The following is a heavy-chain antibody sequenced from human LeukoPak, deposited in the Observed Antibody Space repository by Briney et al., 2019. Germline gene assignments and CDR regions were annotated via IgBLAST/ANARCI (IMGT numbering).Heavy chain of an antibody. V-gene: IGHV3-53*01. CDR2: IYTGGGR. CDR1: GFTVISYY. Sequence: GSLRLSCAASGFTVISYYMNWVRQAPGKELEWVSVIYTGGGRYYADSVRGRFTISRDTSKNMVFLQMNSLRVEDTAVYYCARGIDYWGRGTLVTVSS. CDR3: ARGIDY. J-gene: IGHJ4*02.